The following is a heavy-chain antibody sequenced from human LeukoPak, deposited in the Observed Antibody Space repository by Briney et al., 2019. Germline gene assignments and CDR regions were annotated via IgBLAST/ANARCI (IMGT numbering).Heavy chain of an antibody. CDR3: ARGGLTIAEATTSWYLDY. D-gene: IGHD1-26*01. Sequence: GGSLRLSCAASGFTFSSYGMHWVRQAQGKGLEWVALKGNDGSNKNYADSVKGRFTISRDNSKNTLYLQMNSLRGEDTAVYYCARGGLTIAEATTSWYLDYWGQGTLVTVSS. CDR1: GFTFSSYG. J-gene: IGHJ4*02. V-gene: IGHV3-33*08. CDR2: KGNDGSNK.